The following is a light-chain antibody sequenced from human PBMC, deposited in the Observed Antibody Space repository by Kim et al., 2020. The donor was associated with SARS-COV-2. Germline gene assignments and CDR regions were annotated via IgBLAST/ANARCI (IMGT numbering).Light chain of an antibody. CDR2: KDN. J-gene: IGLJ1*01. Sequence: QGQTARITCSGDTLPEKQTYWYQQKSGQAPLLVIYKDNERPSGIPGRFSGSSSGTTVTLTISGVQAEDDADYYCQSADGSGTYVFGTETKVTVL. CDR1: TLPEKQ. V-gene: IGLV3-25*03. CDR3: QSADGSGTYV.